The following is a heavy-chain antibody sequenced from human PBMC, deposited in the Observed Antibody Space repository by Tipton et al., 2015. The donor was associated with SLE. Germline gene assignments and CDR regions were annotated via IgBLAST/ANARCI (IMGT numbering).Heavy chain of an antibody. CDR1: DGSISTTNYY. CDR2: IFYTGST. Sequence: TLSLTCSVSDGSISTTNYYWGWLRQPPGKGLEWIGSIFYTGSTYYNPSLNSRVSFSIDTSENHFSPRLNSVTAADTAVYYCARRHYSGPFDSWGQGTLVTVSS. J-gene: IGHJ4*02. CDR3: ARRHYSGPFDS. V-gene: IGHV4-39*07. D-gene: IGHD5-12*01.